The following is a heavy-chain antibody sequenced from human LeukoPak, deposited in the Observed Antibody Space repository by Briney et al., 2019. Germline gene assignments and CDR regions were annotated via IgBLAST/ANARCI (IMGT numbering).Heavy chain of an antibody. CDR3: ARRAGAYSHPYDY. D-gene: IGHD4/OR15-4a*01. CDR2: IQYDGGNK. V-gene: IGHV3-30*02. CDR1: GFTFTNYG. Sequence: GGSLSLSCTASGFTFTNYGIHWVRQAPGKGLEWVAFIQYDGGNKYYADSVKGRFTISRDNSKNTLYLQMNSLRAEDTAVYYCARRAGAYSHPYDYWGQGTLVTVSS. J-gene: IGHJ4*02.